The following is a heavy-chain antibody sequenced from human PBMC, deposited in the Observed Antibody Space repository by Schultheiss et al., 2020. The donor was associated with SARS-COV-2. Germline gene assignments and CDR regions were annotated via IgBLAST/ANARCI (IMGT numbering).Heavy chain of an antibody. Sequence: GGSLRLSCAASGLSVSNNYMTWVRQAPGKGLEWVSVIYSGGNTHYADSVRGRFIISRDNSKNTLYLQMTSLRVEDTAMYYCVRDGPAASYGMDVWGQGPRSPSP. CDR3: VRDGPAASYGMDV. CDR1: GLSVSNNY. D-gene: IGHD2-2*01. V-gene: IGHV3-66*01. J-gene: IGHJ6*02. CDR2: IYSGGNT.